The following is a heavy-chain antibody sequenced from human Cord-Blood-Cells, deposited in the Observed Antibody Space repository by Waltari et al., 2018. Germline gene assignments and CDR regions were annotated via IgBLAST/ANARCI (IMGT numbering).Heavy chain of an antibody. Sequence: QVQLVQSGAEVKKPGASVKVSCKASGYTFTGYYMHWVRQSPGQGLEWMGWINPNSGGTNYAQKFQGRGTMTRDTSISTAYRELSRLRSDDTAVYYCAREPDTVTYYFDYWGQGTLVTVSS. CDR2: INPNSGGT. D-gene: IGHD4-17*01. J-gene: IGHJ4*02. CDR3: AREPDTVTYYFDY. V-gene: IGHV1-2*02. CDR1: GYTFTGYY.